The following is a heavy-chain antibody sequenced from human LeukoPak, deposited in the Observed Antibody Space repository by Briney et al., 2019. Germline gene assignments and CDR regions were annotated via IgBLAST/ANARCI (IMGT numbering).Heavy chain of an antibody. CDR2: ICGDGGRT. D-gene: IGHD6-19*01. J-gene: IGHJ5*02. CDR1: GFTFGDYA. V-gene: IGHV3-43*02. Sequence: GGSLRLSCAASGFTFGDYALHWVRQAPGGGLEWVSLICGDGGRTYYADSVKGRFTISRDNSKTSLYLQMNSLRTEDTALYYCATDTTSKGIAVAGNIDPWGQGTLVTVSS. CDR3: ATDTTSKGIAVAGNIDP.